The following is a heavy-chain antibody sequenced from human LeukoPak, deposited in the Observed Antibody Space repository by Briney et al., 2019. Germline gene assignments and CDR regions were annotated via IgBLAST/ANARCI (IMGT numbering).Heavy chain of an antibody. CDR3: ARVNKKGSSGWYEGDWYFDL. D-gene: IGHD6-19*01. Sequence: GGSLRLSCAASGFTFSSYWMSWVREAPGKGLEWVANIKQDGSEKYYVDSVKGRFTISRENAKNSLYLQMNSLRAGDTAVYYCARVNKKGSSGWYEGDWYFDLWGRGTLVTVSS. CDR2: IKQDGSEK. V-gene: IGHV3-7*01. J-gene: IGHJ2*01. CDR1: GFTFSSYW.